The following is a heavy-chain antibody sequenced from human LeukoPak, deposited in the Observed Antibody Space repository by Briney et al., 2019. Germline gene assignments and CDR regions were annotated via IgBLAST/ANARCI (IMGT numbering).Heavy chain of an antibody. CDR2: FDHTGTT. J-gene: IGHJ4*02. D-gene: IGHD1-26*01. Sequence: SETLSLTCTVSGGSISSSDYYWGWIRQPPGKGLEWIGSFDHTGTTYYNPSLKSRVTTSVDTSKNQFSLKLSSVTAADTAVYYCARYSAPRALDYWGQGTLVTVSS. CDR3: ARYSAPRALDY. CDR1: GGSISSSDYY. V-gene: IGHV4-39*07.